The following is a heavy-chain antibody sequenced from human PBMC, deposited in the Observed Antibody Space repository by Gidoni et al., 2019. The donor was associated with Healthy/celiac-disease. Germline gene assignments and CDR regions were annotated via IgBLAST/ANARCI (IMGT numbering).Heavy chain of an antibody. CDR3: ARESPPSSTRYYYYGMDV. CDR2: ISSSSSYI. D-gene: IGHD6-6*01. V-gene: IGHV3-21*01. Sequence: EVQLVESGGGLVKPGGSLRLSCAASAFTFRSYSMNWARQAPGKGLEWVSSISSSSSYIYYADSVKGRFTISRDNAKNSLYLQMNSLRAEDTAVYYCARESPPSSTRYYYYGMDVWGQGTTVTVSS. CDR1: AFTFRSYS. J-gene: IGHJ6*02.